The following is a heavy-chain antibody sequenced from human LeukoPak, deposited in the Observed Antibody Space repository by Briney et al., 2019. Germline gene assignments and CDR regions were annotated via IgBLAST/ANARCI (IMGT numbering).Heavy chain of an antibody. CDR2: ISGSGGST. D-gene: IGHD3-22*01. Sequence: GGSLRLSCAASGFTFSSYAMSWVRQAPGKGLEWVSAISGSGGSTYYADSVKGRFTISRDKSKNTLYLQMNSLRDEDTAVYYCAKSGGSITMIVVVNNFDYWGQGTLVTVSS. CDR3: AKSGGSITMIVVVNNFDY. CDR1: GFTFSSYA. J-gene: IGHJ4*02. V-gene: IGHV3-23*01.